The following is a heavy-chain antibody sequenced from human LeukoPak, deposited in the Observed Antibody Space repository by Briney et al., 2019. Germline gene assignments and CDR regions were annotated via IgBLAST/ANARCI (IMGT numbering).Heavy chain of an antibody. CDR1: GFTFSSYS. CDR2: ISSSSSYI. J-gene: IGHJ4*02. Sequence: GGSLRLSCAASGFTFSSYSMNWVRQAPGKGLEWVSSISSSSSYIYYADSVKGRFTISRDNAKNSLYLQMNSLRAEDTAVYYCARHGGDFGWLLCYFDDWAPGTLVAVSS. CDR3: ARHGGDFGWLLCYFDD. V-gene: IGHV3-21*01. D-gene: IGHD3-9*01.